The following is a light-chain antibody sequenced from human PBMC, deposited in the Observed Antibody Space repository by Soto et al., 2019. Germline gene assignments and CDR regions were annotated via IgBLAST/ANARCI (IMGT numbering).Light chain of an antibody. CDR3: ASYAGSNNSV. CDR2: DVS. CDR1: SSDVGGYNH. J-gene: IGLJ1*01. Sequence: QSALTQPPSASGSPGQSVTISCTGTSSDVGGYNHVSWYQQNPGKAPKLMIYDVSKRPSGVPDRFSGSKSGTTASLTISGLQAEDEADYYCASYAGSNNSVFGTGTKLTVL. V-gene: IGLV2-8*01.